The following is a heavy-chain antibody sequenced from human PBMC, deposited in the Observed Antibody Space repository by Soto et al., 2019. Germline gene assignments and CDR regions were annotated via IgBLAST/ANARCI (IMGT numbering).Heavy chain of an antibody. D-gene: IGHD6-19*01. V-gene: IGHV3-33*01. CDR2: IWYDGSNK. J-gene: IGHJ3*02. CDR1: GFTFSSYG. CDR3: ARDKGIAVAVWAFDI. Sequence: PGGYLRLSSAASGFTFSSYGMHWVRQAPGKGLEWVAVIWYDGSNKYYADSVKGRFTISRDNSKNTLYLQMNSLRAEDTAVYYCARDKGIAVAVWAFDIWGQGTMVTVSS.